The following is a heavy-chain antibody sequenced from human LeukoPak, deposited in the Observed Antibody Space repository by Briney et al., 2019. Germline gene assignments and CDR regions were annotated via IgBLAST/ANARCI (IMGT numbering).Heavy chain of an antibody. CDR2: MNPNSGNT. CDR1: GYTFTSYD. V-gene: IGHV1-8*01. D-gene: IGHD6-13*01. J-gene: IGHJ4*02. CDR3: ARRQQLVFSGGGIDY. Sequence: GASVKVSCKASGYTFTSYDINWVRQATGQGLEWMGWMNPNSGNTGYAQKFQGGVTMTRNTSMSTAYMELSSLRSEDTAVYYCARRQQLVFSGGGIDYWGQGTLVTVSS.